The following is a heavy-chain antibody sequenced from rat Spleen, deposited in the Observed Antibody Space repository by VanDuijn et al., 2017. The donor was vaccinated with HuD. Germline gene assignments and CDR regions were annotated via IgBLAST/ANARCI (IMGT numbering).Heavy chain of an antibody. J-gene: IGHJ3*01. V-gene: IGHV3-1*01. D-gene: IGHD1-9*01. Sequence: EVQLQESGPGLVKPSQSLSLTCSVTGYSITSSYWGWIRKFPGNKMEWIGHITYSGSTSYNPSLKSRISITRDTSKNQFFLQLNSVTTEDTATYYCGRHGYNSYFDYWGQGTLVTVSS. CDR2: ITYSGST. CDR1: GYSITSSY. CDR3: GRHGYNSYFDY.